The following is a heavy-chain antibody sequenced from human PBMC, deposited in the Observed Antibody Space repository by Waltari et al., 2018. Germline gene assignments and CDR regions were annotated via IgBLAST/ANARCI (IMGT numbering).Heavy chain of an antibody. V-gene: IGHV5-51*01. Sequence: EVQLVQSGAEVKKPGESLKISCKGSGYSFSGSWIGRVRQMPAKGLQWMGFSYPGDSDTRYSPSCQGRVTSSVDKSISTADLQWSSLQASDTAMYYCARHRPEGSGSYGFDFWGQGSLVTVSS. D-gene: IGHD3-10*01. CDR1: GYSFSGSW. CDR3: ARHRPEGSGSYGFDF. CDR2: SYPGDSDT. J-gene: IGHJ4*02.